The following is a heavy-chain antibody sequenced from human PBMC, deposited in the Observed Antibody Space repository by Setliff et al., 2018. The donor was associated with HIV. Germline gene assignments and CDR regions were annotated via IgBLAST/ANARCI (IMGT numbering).Heavy chain of an antibody. CDR2: FYTSGST. Sequence: SETLSLTCTVSGGSIRNEDYFWSWIRQPAGKGLEWIGRFYTSGSTNYNPPFKSRVTISEGTSNNQFSLTLSSVTAADTAIYYCARRIYGNNPYFDYWSQGTLVTVSS. J-gene: IGHJ4*02. D-gene: IGHD4-17*01. V-gene: IGHV4-61*02. CDR1: GGSIRNEDYF. CDR3: ARRIYGNNPYFDY.